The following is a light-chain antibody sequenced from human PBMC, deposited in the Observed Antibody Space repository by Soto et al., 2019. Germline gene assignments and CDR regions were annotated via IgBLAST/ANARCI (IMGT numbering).Light chain of an antibody. J-gene: IGKJ1*01. Sequence: DIQMTQSPSSLSASVGDRVTITCRASQDISNYLAWYQQKPGQVPKLLIYGASTLQSGVPSRFSGSGSGTDFTLTISSLQTEDVATYFCQNYNRAPWTFVQGTKVESK. V-gene: IGKV1-27*01. CDR1: QDISNY. CDR2: GAS. CDR3: QNYNRAPWT.